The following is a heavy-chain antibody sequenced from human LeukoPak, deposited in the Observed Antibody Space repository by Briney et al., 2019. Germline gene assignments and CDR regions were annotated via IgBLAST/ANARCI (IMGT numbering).Heavy chain of an antibody. D-gene: IGHD3-9*01. CDR1: GGSISIYY. Sequence: SETLSLTCTVSGGSISIYYWNWIRQPAGKGLEWIGRIFTSGITNYNPSLKSRVTISVDTSKNQFSLKLSSVTAADTAVYYCARWRYIGFDPWGQGTLVTVSS. CDR3: ARWRYIGFDP. J-gene: IGHJ5*02. CDR2: IFTSGIT. V-gene: IGHV4-4*07.